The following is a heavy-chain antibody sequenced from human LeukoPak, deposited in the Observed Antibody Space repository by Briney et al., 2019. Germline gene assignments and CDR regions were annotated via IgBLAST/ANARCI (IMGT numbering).Heavy chain of an antibody. CDR1: VYTFTIYG. D-gene: IGHD6-13*01. J-gene: IGHJ6*02. Sequence: GASVTVSFTSAVYTFTIYGISWVRQAPAQGQEWMGWISVYNGNTNYAQKLQGRVTMTTDTSTRTAYMDLTSLTSDDTAVYYCARDLLLSSSSWQDYYYGMDVWGQGTTVTVSS. CDR3: ARDLLLSSSSWQDYYYGMDV. V-gene: IGHV1-18*01. CDR2: ISVYNGNT.